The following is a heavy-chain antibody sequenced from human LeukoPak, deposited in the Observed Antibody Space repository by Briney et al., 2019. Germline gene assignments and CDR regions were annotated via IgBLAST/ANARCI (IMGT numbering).Heavy chain of an antibody. V-gene: IGHV7-4-1*02. D-gene: IGHD4-23*01. CDR3: VGAETSVGYFDY. Sequence: ASVNVSCKASGYSFTSQAINWVRQAPGQGLQRMGWVNTTTGNPTYAQGFTGRFVFSFDTSVSTAYLQISSLKAEDTAVYYCVGAETSVGYFDYWGQGTLVTVSS. CDR1: GYSFTSQA. J-gene: IGHJ4*02. CDR2: VNTTTGNP.